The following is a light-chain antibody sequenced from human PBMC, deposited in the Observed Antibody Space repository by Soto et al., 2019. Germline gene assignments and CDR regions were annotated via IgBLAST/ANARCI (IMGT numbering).Light chain of an antibody. V-gene: IGLV2-8*01. Sequence: QSVLTQPPSASGSPGQSVTISCTGTSSDVGACKYVSWYQQYPGKAPKLMIYEVTKRPSGVPDRFSCSKSGNTASLTVSGLQAADEADYYCTSYVGNDIWVFGGGTKVTVL. CDR2: EVT. CDR3: TSYVGNDIWV. CDR1: SSDVGACKY. J-gene: IGLJ3*02.